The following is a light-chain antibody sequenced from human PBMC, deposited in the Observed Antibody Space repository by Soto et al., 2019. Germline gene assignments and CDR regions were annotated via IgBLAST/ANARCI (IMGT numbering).Light chain of an antibody. CDR1: QSISSW. J-gene: IGKJ1*01. Sequence: DILMTQSPSTLSASVGDRVTITCRASQSISSWLAWYQQKPVEAPKLLIYNASSLESGVASRFSGSGYGTEYPLTISSLQPDDSATYYCQQYNSYWTFGQGT. CDR2: NAS. V-gene: IGKV1-5*03. CDR3: QQYNSYWT.